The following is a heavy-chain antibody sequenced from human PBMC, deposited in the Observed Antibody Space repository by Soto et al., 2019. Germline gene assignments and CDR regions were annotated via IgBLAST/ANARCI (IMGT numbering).Heavy chain of an antibody. D-gene: IGHD3-10*01. CDR2: ILNDGSNR. CDR1: GFTFSNYG. V-gene: IGHV3-33*01. CDR3: ARDDEYSGNGMDV. Sequence: QVQLVESGGGVVQPGRSLTLSCAASGFTFSNYGMHWVRQAPGKGLEWVAVILNDGSNRYHADSVKDRFTISRDNSKNPLYLPMNSLRAEDTAVYYCARDDEYSGNGMDVWGQGTTVTVS. J-gene: IGHJ6*02.